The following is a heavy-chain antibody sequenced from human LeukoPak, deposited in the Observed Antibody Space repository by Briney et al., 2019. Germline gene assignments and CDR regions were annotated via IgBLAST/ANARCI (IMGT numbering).Heavy chain of an antibody. V-gene: IGHV4-59*08. J-gene: IGHJ4*02. CDR3: ARGCGGDCYSEDY. CDR1: GASISSYY. Sequence: SETLSLTCTVSGASISSYYWSWIRQPPGKGLEWIGYIHYTGTTNYNPSLKSRVTISVDTSKSQFSLKLSSVTAADTAVYYCARGCGGDCYSEDYWGQGTLVTVSS. CDR2: IHYTGTT. D-gene: IGHD2-21*02.